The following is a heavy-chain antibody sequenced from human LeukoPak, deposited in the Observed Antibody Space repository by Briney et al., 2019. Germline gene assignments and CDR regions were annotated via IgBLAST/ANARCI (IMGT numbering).Heavy chain of an antibody. J-gene: IGHJ4*02. CDR3: ARDDYYVSSGYFDY. Sequence: ASVRVSCKASGYTFTSYGISWVRQAPGQGLEWMGWISAYNGNTNYAQKLQGRVTMTTDTSTSTAYMELRSLRSDDTAVYYCARDDYYVSSGYFDYWGQGTLVTVSS. V-gene: IGHV1-18*01. D-gene: IGHD3-22*01. CDR1: GYTFTSYG. CDR2: ISAYNGNT.